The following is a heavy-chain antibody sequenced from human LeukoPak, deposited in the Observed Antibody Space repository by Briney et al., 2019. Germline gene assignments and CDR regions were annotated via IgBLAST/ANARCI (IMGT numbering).Heavy chain of an antibody. D-gene: IGHD2-15*01. J-gene: IGHJ5*02. CDR3: ARDSCSGGSCYMYNWFDP. Sequence: SQTLSLTCTVSGGSISSGDYYWSWIRQPPGKGLEWIGYIYYSGSTYYNPSLKSRVTISVDTSKNQFSLKLSSVTAADTAVYYCARDSCSGGSCYMYNWFDPWGQGTLVTVSS. CDR2: IYYSGST. CDR1: GGSISSGDYY. V-gene: IGHV4-30-4*08.